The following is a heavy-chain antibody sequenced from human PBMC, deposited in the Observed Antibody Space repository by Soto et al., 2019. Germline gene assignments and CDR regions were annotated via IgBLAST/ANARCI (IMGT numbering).Heavy chain of an antibody. Sequence: QVQLVESGGGVVQPGRSLRLSCAASGFTFSSYGMHWVRQAAGKGLEWVAVTWYHGNSEYCVDSVKGRFTISRDNSKNTLYLKKDSLRAEDTAVYYCARALGDFWSGYDYWGQGTLVTVSS. D-gene: IGHD3-3*01. J-gene: IGHJ4*02. CDR3: ARALGDFWSGYDY. CDR2: TWYHGNSE. V-gene: IGHV3-33*01. CDR1: GFTFSSYG.